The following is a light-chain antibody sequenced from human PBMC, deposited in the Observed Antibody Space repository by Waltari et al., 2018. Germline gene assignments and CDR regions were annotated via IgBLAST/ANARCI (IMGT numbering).Light chain of an antibody. Sequence: DVVMTQSPLSLPVTLGQPASISCRSSQSLVHSDGNTYLNWFQQRPGQSPRRLIYKVSNRDSGVPDRFSGSGSGTDFTLKISRVEAEDVGIYYCMQGTHWPPITFVQGTRLEIK. CDR1: QSLVHSDGNTY. CDR3: MQGTHWPPIT. V-gene: IGKV2-30*02. J-gene: IGKJ5*01. CDR2: KVS.